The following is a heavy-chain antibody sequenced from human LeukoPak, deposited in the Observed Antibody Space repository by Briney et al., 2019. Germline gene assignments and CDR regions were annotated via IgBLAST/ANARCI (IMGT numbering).Heavy chain of an antibody. D-gene: IGHD5-12*01. CDR2: IRYDGSNK. CDR3: AKGRGYHYYYYGMDV. J-gene: IGHJ6*02. CDR1: GFTFSSYG. V-gene: IGHV3-30*02. Sequence: PGGSLRLSCAASGFTFSSYGMHWVRQAPGKGLEWVAFIRYDGSNKYYADPVKGRFTISRDNSKNTLYLQMNSLRAEDTAVYYCAKGRGYHYYYYGMDVWGQGTTVTVSS.